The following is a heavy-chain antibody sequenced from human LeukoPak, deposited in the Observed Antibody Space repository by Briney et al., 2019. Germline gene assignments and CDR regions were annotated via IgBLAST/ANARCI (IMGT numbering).Heavy chain of an antibody. V-gene: IGHV4-39*01. CDR1: GGSISSSSYH. CDR3: ARQTDSSGYYGYYYYYMDV. D-gene: IGHD3-22*01. J-gene: IGHJ6*03. Sequence: SETLSLTCTVSGGSISSSSYHWGWIRQPPGKGLEWIGSIYYSGSTYYNPSLKSRVTISVDTSKNQFSLKLSSVTAADTAVYYCARQTDSSGYYGYYYYYMDVWGKGTTVTVSS. CDR2: IYYSGST.